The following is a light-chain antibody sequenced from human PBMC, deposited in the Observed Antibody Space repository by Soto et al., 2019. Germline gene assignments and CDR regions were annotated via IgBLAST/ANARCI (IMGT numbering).Light chain of an antibody. J-gene: IGLJ2*01. CDR3: QSYDSSRSGVV. CDR2: GNS. CDR1: SSNIGAGYD. Sequence: QSVLTPPPSVSGAPGPRVTISCTGSSSNIGAGYDVHWYQQLPGTAPKLLIYGNSNRPSGVPDRFSGSKSGTSASLAITGLQAEDEADYYCQSYDSSRSGVVFGGGTQVTVL. V-gene: IGLV1-40*01.